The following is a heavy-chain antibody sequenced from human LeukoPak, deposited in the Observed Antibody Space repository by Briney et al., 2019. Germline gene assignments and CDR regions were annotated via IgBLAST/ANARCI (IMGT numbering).Heavy chain of an antibody. CDR2: IIPIFGTA. CDR1: VGTFSIYA. V-gene: IGHV1-69*13. Sequence: GGSVKDSRKASVGTFSIYAISWVRPAPGQGLEWMGRIIPIFGTANYAQNLQGRVTTTADESPSTPYMELSSLREKETAVYSWRIVVVPAATDAFDIWGQGTMVTVSS. J-gene: IGHJ3*02. D-gene: IGHD2-2*01. CDR3: RIVVVPAATDAFDI.